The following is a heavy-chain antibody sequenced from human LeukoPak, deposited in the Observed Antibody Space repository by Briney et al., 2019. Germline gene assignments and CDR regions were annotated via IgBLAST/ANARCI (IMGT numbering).Heavy chain of an antibody. Sequence: GGSLRLTCAASGFTFSSYGMSWVRQAPGKGLEWVSAITGNGGNTFYADSVKGRFTISRDNSKNTMYLQMNSLRAEDTALYYCARDRSGSYPNWFDPWGQGTLVTVSS. CDR1: GFTFSSYG. V-gene: IGHV3-23*01. D-gene: IGHD3-10*01. J-gene: IGHJ5*02. CDR3: ARDRSGSYPNWFDP. CDR2: ITGNGGNT.